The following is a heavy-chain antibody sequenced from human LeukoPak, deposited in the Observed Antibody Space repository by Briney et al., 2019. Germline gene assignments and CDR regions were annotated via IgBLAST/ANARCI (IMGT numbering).Heavy chain of an antibody. CDR1: GVSISSYD. D-gene: IGHD2-2*01. J-gene: IGHJ6*02. V-gene: IGHV4-4*07. Sequence: SETLCLTCTVSGVSISSYDWSWIRQPAGKGLEWIWRIYTSGGTNYNASLKSRCTMSGDTSKNQFSLKLSSVTAADTPAYYCARDNIVVVPAALYYYYYGMDVWGQETTVTVSS. CDR3: ARDNIVVVPAALYYYYYGMDV. CDR2: IYTSGGT.